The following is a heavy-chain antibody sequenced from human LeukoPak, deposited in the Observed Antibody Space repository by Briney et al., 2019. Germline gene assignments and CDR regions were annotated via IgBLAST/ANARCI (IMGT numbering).Heavy chain of an antibody. CDR3: ARAHPGDYSDFQFDY. V-gene: IGHV3-48*01. Sequence: GGSLRLSCAASGFTFSSYNINWVRQAPGKGLEWVSYISSTSSTIYYADSVKGRFTISRDNAKNSLYLQMNSLRAEDTAVYYCARAHPGDYSDFQFDYWGQGTLVTVSS. J-gene: IGHJ4*02. CDR1: GFTFSSYN. D-gene: IGHD4-11*01. CDR2: ISSTSSTI.